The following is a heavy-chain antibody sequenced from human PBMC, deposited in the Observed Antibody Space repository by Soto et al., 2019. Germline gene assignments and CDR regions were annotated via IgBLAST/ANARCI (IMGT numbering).Heavy chain of an antibody. CDR2: ISGTGDNT. CDR3: ARAGYDWHYFYFDY. V-gene: IGHV3-23*01. CDR1: GFAFTSFA. J-gene: IGHJ4*02. Sequence: EVQLLESGGGLEQPGGSLRLSCSASGFAFTSFAMNWVRQAPGKGLEWVSAISGTGDNTYYADSVKGRFAISRDNSKSTLSLQMNRLRAEDTAVYYCARAGYDWHYFYFDYWGQGSLVTVSS. D-gene: IGHD1-7*01.